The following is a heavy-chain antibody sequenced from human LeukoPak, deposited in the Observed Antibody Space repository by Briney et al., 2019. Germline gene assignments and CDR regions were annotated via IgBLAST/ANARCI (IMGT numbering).Heavy chain of an antibody. V-gene: IGHV3-48*01. J-gene: IGHJ4*02. CDR2: IRSSPFTI. CDR3: VRDRFFSFDF. Sequence: GGSLRLSCAASGFTFNTYSMNWVRQAPGKGLEWLAYIRSSPFTIYYADSVMGRFTNSTDNANNSLYLQMNSLRGEDTAVYYCVRDRFFSFDFWGQGTVVTVSS. CDR1: GFTFNTYS.